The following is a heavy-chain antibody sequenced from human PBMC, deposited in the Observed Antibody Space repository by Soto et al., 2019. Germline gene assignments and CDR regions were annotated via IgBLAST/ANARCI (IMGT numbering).Heavy chain of an antibody. D-gene: IGHD1-26*01. V-gene: IGHV1-69*13. CDR2: IIPIFGSV. Sequence: GASVKVSCKASGGTFSNYAITWVRQAPGQGLEWLGRIIPIFGSVTFAQKFQGRITLTADESTTTVYMELSSLRSDDTAVYYCAKDGGKDVYFGNWFDPWGQGTQVTVSS. J-gene: IGHJ5*02. CDR3: AKDGGKDVYFGNWFDP. CDR1: GGTFSNYA.